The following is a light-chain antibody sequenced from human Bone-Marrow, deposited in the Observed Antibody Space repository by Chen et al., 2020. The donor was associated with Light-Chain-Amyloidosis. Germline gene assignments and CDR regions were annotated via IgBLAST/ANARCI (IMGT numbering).Light chain of an antibody. J-gene: IGLJ3*02. CDR2: EVN. V-gene: IGLV2-23*02. CDR3: CSYAGSSTLV. CDR1: SSDVGSYHL. Sequence: QSALTQPASVCGSPGQSISISCTSTSSDVGSYHLVSWYQQHPGQAPKIMIYEVNKRPSGVSNRFSSSKSGNTASLTISGLQAEDEADYYCCSYAGSSTLVFGGGTKVTVL.